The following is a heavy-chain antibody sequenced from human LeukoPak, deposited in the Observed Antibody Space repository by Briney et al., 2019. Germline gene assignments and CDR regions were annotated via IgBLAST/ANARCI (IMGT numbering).Heavy chain of an antibody. CDR2: ISSRSAHI. J-gene: IGHJ6*02. Sequence: GGSLRLSCAASDSMFSSFSMRWVRQAPGEGLFWVAAISSRSAHIYYADSVKGRFTISRDNAKKSLYLEMNNLRADDTAVYYCARDRSTSRYYHGMDVWGPGTTVIVSS. V-gene: IGHV3-21*01. CDR1: DSMFSSFS. CDR3: ARDRSTSRYYHGMDV. D-gene: IGHD2-2*01.